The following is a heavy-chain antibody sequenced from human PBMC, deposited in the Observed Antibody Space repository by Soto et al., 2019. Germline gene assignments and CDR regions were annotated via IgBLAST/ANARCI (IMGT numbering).Heavy chain of an antibody. D-gene: IGHD6-19*01. CDR1: GTSVSSTFW. CDR3: ARSIAVAGPYYYYYGMDV. V-gene: IGHV4-4*02. J-gene: IGHJ6*02. Sequence: PSETLSLTCAVSGTSVSSTFWWTWVRQAPGKGLEWIGEIHHTGNPKYNPSLKSRVTISVDTSKNQFSLKLSSVTAADTAVYYCARSIAVAGPYYYYYGMDVWGQGTTVTVSS. CDR2: IHHTGNP.